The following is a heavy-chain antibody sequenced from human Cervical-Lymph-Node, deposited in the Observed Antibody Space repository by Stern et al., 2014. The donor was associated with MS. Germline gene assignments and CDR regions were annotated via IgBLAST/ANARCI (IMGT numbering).Heavy chain of an antibody. Sequence: QLQLQESGPGLVKPSETLSLTCTVSGGSINNYYWTWIRQPPGKGLEWIGYIYDGDFTNYNPSLKSRVPMSADPPKTQFPLILSSVTAADTAVYYCAFHSSGRTDHFDKWGQGTLVTVSS. J-gene: IGHJ4*02. CDR3: AFHSSGRTDHFDK. D-gene: IGHD6-19*01. CDR1: GGSINNYY. V-gene: IGHV4-59*08. CDR2: IYDGDFT.